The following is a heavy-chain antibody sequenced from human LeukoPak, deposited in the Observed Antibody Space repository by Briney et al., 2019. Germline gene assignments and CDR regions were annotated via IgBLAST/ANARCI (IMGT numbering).Heavy chain of an antibody. D-gene: IGHD4-17*01. CDR1: GFTFSSYA. CDR3: AKKETTVATFFEN. Sequence: PGGSLRLACAASGFTFSSYAMSWVRQAPGKWLEWVSGISASGGSTYYADSVKGRFTITRDNSKNTVYLQMNSLRAEDTAVYYCAKKETTVATFFENWGQGTLVTVSS. J-gene: IGHJ4*02. V-gene: IGHV3-23*01. CDR2: ISASGGST.